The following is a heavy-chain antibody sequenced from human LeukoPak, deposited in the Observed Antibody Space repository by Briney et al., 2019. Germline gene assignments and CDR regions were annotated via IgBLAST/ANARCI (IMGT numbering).Heavy chain of an antibody. J-gene: IGHJ4*02. CDR1: GGTFSSYA. V-gene: IGHV1-46*01. D-gene: IGHD5-24*01. Sequence: ASVEVSCKASGGTFSSYAISWVRQAPGQGLEWMGIINPSGGSTSYAQKFQGRVTMTRDTSTSTVYMELSSLRSEDTAVYYCARLKRRWLQRGEFLDYWGQGTLVTVSS. CDR3: ARLKRRWLQRGEFLDY. CDR2: INPSGGST.